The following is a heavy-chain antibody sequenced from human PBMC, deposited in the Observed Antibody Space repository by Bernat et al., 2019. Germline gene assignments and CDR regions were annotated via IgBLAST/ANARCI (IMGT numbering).Heavy chain of an antibody. V-gene: IGHV4-34*01. CDR1: GESFSGYY. Sequence: QVQVQQWGAGLLKPSETLSLTCAVYGESFSGYYWSWVRQPPGKGLEWLGEISHSGSTNYNPSLKRRVTISVDPSKNPFSLKLRSVTAADTAVYYCARFDIRPGYCSSTSCYDGAITRNYFYYTDVWGKGTSVTVSS. CDR2: ISHSGST. D-gene: IGHD2-2*01. J-gene: IGHJ6*03. CDR3: ARFDIRPGYCSSTSCYDGAITRNYFYYTDV.